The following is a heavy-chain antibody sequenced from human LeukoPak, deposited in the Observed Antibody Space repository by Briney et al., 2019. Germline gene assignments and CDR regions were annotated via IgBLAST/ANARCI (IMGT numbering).Heavy chain of an antibody. D-gene: IGHD3-22*01. CDR3: AREGGVSSGYYFAFDI. Sequence: PSQTLSLTCTVSGGSINTSDYYWSWIRQPPGKGLEWIGYIFYSGNTYYNPSLKSRVTISVDTSKNQFSLKLSSVTAADTAVYYCAREGGVSSGYYFAFDIWGQGTMVTVSS. CDR1: GGSINTSDYY. V-gene: IGHV4-30-4*08. J-gene: IGHJ3*02. CDR2: IFYSGNT.